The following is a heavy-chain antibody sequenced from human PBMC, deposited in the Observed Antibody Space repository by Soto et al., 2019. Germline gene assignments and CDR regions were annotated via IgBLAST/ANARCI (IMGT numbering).Heavy chain of an antibody. CDR1: GYTFTSYA. J-gene: IGHJ6*02. D-gene: IGHD6-13*01. Sequence: QVQLVQSGAEVKKPGASVKVSCKASGYTFTSYAMHWVRQAPGQRLEWMGWINAGNGNTKYSQKFQGRVTITRDTSASTAYMELSSLRSEDTAVYYCARVAGPYSSSWYEGSMDVWGQGTTVTVSS. CDR2: INAGNGNT. CDR3: ARVAGPYSSSWYEGSMDV. V-gene: IGHV1-3*01.